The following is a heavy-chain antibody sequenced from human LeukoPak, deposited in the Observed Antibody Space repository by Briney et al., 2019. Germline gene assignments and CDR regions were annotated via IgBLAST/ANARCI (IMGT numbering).Heavy chain of an antibody. V-gene: IGHV4-59*01. D-gene: IGHD1-14*01. Sequence: SETLSLTCTVSGTSISSNYWTWIRQPPGKGLEWIGYIDYSGSTNYNPSLKSRVTISVDTSKNQFSLKLSSVTAADTAVYYCARDRSPEYYYGMDVWGQGTTVTVSS. CDR1: GTSISSNY. J-gene: IGHJ6*02. CDR2: IDYSGST. CDR3: ARDRSPEYYYGMDV.